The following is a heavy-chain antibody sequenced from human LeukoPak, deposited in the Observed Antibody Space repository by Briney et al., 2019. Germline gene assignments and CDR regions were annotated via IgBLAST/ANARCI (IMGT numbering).Heavy chain of an antibody. J-gene: IGHJ4*02. CDR1: GFTFSSYA. CDR3: AKMTSSRGYNHYDY. D-gene: IGHD5-24*01. V-gene: IGHV3-30-3*02. Sequence: GGSLRLSCAASGFTFSSYAFHWVRQAPGKGLEWVAVISYYGNNKYYADSVKGRFTISRDNSKNILYLLLNSLRAEDTAVYFCAKMTSSRGYNHYDYWGQGTLVTVSS. CDR2: ISYYGNNK.